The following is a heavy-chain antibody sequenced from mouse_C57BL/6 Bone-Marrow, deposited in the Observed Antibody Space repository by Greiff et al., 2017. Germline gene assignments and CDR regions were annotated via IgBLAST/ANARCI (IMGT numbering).Heavy chain of an antibody. CDR1: AYTFNSYW. CDR2: IDPNSGGT. J-gene: IGHJ4*01. CDR3: ARRIYYGKHQEAMDY. D-gene: IGHD2-1*01. V-gene: IGHV1-72*01. Sequence: QVQLKQPGAELVKPGASVKLSCKASAYTFNSYWMHWVKQRPGRGLEWIGRIDPNSGGTKYNEKFKSKATLTVDKPSSTAYMQLSRLTSEDSAVYYCARRIYYGKHQEAMDYWGEGTSVTVSS.